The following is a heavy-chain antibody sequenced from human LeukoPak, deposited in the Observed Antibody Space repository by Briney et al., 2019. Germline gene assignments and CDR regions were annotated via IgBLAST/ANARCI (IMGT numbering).Heavy chain of an antibody. J-gene: IGHJ4*02. D-gene: IGHD2-2*01. CDR1: GYSFSTYW. CDR3: ARQAVPAAPFDY. CDR2: IYPGDSDT. V-gene: IGHV5-51*01. Sequence: GESLKISCQGSGYSFSTYWITWVRQMPGKGLEWMGIIYPGDSDTRYSPSFQGQVTISADESISTAYLQWSSLKASDTAMYYCARQAVPAAPFDYWGQGTLVTVS.